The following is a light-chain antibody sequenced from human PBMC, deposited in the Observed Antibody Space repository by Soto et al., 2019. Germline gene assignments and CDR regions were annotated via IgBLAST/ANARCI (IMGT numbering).Light chain of an antibody. CDR2: GAS. Sequence: ELVLTQSPGTMSLSPGARSTLSGRASQSVSLYLAWYQHKPGQAPRLLIYGASSRSAGIPDRFSGSGSGTDFSLTISRLEPEDFAVYYCQQYGSSPRTVGQGTKVDIK. CDR3: QQYGSSPRT. CDR1: QSVSLY. V-gene: IGKV3-20*01. J-gene: IGKJ1*01.